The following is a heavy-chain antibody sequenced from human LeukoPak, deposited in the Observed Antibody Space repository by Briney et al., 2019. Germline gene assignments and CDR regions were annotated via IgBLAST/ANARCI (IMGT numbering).Heavy chain of an antibody. V-gene: IGHV3-23*01. CDR1: GFTFSSYA. Sequence: GGSLRLSCLASGFTFSSYAMTWVRQAPGKGLEWVSSITSEGGTSYGDSVRGRFTISRDNSKNTLYLEMNSLSGEDTALYYCAKDHVTWGNRYFDHWGQGTLGTVSS. CDR3: AKDHVTWGNRYFDH. D-gene: IGHD3-16*01. J-gene: IGHJ4*02. CDR2: ITSEGGT.